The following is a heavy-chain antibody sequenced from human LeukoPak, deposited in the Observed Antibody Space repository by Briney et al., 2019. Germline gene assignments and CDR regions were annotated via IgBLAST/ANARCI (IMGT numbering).Heavy chain of an antibody. J-gene: IGHJ4*02. CDR2: IYYSGST. Sequence: SETLSLTCIVSGDSISSGSYYWAWIRQPPGKGLEWIGYIYYSGSTNYNPSLKSRVTISVDTSKNQFSLKLSSVTAADTAVYYCARGDTAMVNFDYWGQGTLVTVSS. V-gene: IGHV4-61*01. CDR1: GDSISSGSYY. CDR3: ARGDTAMVNFDY. D-gene: IGHD5-18*01.